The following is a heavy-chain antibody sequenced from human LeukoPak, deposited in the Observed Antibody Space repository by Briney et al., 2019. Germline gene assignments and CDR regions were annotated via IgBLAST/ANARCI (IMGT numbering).Heavy chain of an antibody. V-gene: IGHV4-4*09. Sequence: SETLSLTRTVSGGSISSYYWSWIRQPPGKGLEWIGYIYTSGSTNYNPSLKSRVTISVDTSKNQFSLKLSSVTAADTAVYYCARRGQSIAAAGTAYNWFDPWGRGTLVTVSS. CDR3: ARRGQSIAAAGTAYNWFDP. CDR2: IYTSGST. D-gene: IGHD6-13*01. CDR1: GGSISSYY. J-gene: IGHJ5*02.